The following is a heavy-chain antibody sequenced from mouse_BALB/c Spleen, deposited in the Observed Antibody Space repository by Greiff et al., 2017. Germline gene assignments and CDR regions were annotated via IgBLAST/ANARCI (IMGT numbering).Heavy chain of an antibody. CDR1: SYTFTDYA. Sequence: VQLQQSGPELVRPGVSVKISCKGSSYTFTDYAMHWVKQSHAKSLEWIGVISTYYGNTNYNQKFKGKATMTVDKSSSTAYMELARLTSEDSAVYYCARGGYGSSYAMDYWGQGTSVTVSS. J-gene: IGHJ4*01. V-gene: IGHV1-67*01. CDR2: ISTYYGNT. D-gene: IGHD1-1*01. CDR3: ARGGYGSSYAMDY.